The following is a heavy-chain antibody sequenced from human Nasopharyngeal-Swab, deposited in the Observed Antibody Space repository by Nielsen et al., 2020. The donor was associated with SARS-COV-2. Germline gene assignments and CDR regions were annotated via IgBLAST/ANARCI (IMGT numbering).Heavy chain of an antibody. CDR2: IYYSGST. Sequence: SETLSLTCTVSGASVSSGSYYWSWIRQPPGKGLEWIGSIYYSGSTYYNPSLKSRVTISVDTSKNQFSLKLRSVTAADTAVYYCARGSGSYYSDFDYWGQGTLVTVSS. D-gene: IGHD3-10*01. CDR3: ARGSGSYYSDFDY. CDR1: GASVSSGSYY. J-gene: IGHJ4*02. V-gene: IGHV4-39*01.